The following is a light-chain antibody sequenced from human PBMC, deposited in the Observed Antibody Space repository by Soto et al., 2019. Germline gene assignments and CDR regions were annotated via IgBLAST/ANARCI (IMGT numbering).Light chain of an antibody. J-gene: IGKJ4*01. CDR3: QHRSNWPPELS. CDR2: DAS. CDR1: QSVTTY. Sequence: EVVLTQSSVTLSLSPGERATLSCRASQSVTTYLAWYQQKPGQAPRLLIYDASTRATGIPARFSGSGSGTDLTLTISSLQPEDFAVYYCQHRSNWPPELSFGGGTKVEIK. V-gene: IGKV3-11*01.